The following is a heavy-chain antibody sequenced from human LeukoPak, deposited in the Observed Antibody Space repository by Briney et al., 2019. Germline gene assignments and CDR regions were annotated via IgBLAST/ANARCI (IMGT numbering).Heavy chain of an antibody. CDR3: ARARGSYSFDY. CDR1: GFTFDDYG. Sequence: GGSLRLSCAASGFTFDDYGMSWVRQAPGKGLECVSYISSDGGTTHYADSVQGRFTISRDNAKNSLYLHMSSLTADDTAIYFCARARGSYSFDYWGQGTLVTVSS. V-gene: IGHV3-11*01. J-gene: IGHJ4*02. CDR2: ISSDGGTT. D-gene: IGHD3-10*01.